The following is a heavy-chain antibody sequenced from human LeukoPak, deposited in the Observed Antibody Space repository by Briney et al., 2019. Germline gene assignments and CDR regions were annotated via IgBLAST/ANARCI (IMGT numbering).Heavy chain of an antibody. J-gene: IGHJ4*02. CDR3: TRLMSTAPIY. V-gene: IGHV3-49*04. Sequence: SGGSLRLSCTVSGFTFGDYAMTWVRQAPGKGLEWVAFIRSTAYGGTTEYAAAVKGRFTMSRDDSKSIAYLQTNSLMTEDTGVYYCTRLMSTAPIYWGQGTLVTVSS. D-gene: IGHD5/OR15-5a*01. CDR2: IRSTAYGGTT. CDR1: GFTFGDYA.